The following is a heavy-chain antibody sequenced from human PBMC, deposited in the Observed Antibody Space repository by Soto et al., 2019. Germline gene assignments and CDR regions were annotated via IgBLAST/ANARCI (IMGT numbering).Heavy chain of an antibody. CDR3: ARDVSPVSSGWYLDAFDI. CDR2: IKRDGSQR. D-gene: IGHD6-13*01. CDR1: EFTFSDYW. J-gene: IGHJ3*02. V-gene: IGHV3-7*05. Sequence: QLVESGGGLVQPGGSLRLSCTASEFTFSDYWMTWVRQAPGKGLEWVANIKRDGSQRSYLDSVRGRFTVSRENAKNSLELQMNSLRVEDTALYYCARDVSPVSSGWYLDAFDIWGQGTMVTVSS.